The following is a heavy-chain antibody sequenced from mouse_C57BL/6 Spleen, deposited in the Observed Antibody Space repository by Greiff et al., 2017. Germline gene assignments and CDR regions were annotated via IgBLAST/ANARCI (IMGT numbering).Heavy chain of an antibody. CDR2: IHPNSGST. D-gene: IGHD2-2*01. Sequence: QVQLQQPGAELVKPGASVKLSCKASGYTFTSYWMHWVKQRPGQGLEWIGMIHPNSGSTNYNEKFKSKATLTVDKSSSTAYMQLSSLTSEDSAVYYCAREDIGLDYAMDYWGQGTSVTVSS. CDR3: AREDIGLDYAMDY. CDR1: GYTFTSYW. V-gene: IGHV1-64*01. J-gene: IGHJ4*01.